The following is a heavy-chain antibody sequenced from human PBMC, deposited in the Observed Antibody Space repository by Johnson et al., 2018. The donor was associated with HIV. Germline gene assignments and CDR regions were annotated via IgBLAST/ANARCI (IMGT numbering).Heavy chain of an antibody. D-gene: IGHD5-24*01. CDR2: ISWNSGSI. J-gene: IGHJ3*02. CDR3: AKASREKLATIIGPWAESDALDI. CDR1: GFTFDDYA. V-gene: IGHV3-9*01. Sequence: QLVESGGGLVQPGRSLRLSCAASGFTFDDYAMHWVRQAPGKGLAWVSGISWNSGSIGYADSVKGRFTISRDNAKNSLYLQMNSLRTEDTALYYCAKASREKLATIIGPWAESDALDIWGQGTMVTVSS.